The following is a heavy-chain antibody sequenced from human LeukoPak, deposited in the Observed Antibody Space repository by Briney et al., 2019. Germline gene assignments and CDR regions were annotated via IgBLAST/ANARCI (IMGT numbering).Heavy chain of an antibody. CDR3: AKDVPAAYFDY. V-gene: IGHV3-30*02. J-gene: IGHJ4*02. CDR1: GFTFSSYG. D-gene: IGHD2-2*01. CDR2: TRSDGGIK. Sequence: GGSLRLSCAASGFTFSSYGMHWVRQAPGKGLEWVAFTRSDGGIKYYADSVKGRFTISRDNSKNTLYLQVNSLRAEDTAVYFCAKDVPAAYFDYWGQGTLVTVSS.